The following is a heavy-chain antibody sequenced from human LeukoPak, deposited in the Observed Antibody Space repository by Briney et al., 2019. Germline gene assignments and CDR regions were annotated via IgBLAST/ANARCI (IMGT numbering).Heavy chain of an antibody. D-gene: IGHD3-3*01. CDR3: AKLGVDFRSGYYPFDY. V-gene: IGHV3-23*01. Sequence: GGSLRLSCAASGFTFSSYAMSWVRQAPGKGREWVSAISGSGGSTYYADSVKGRFTISRDNTKNTLYLQMNSLGAEDRAVYYCAKLGVDFRSGYYPFDYWGQGTLVTVSS. CDR1: GFTFSSYA. J-gene: IGHJ4*02. CDR2: ISGSGGST.